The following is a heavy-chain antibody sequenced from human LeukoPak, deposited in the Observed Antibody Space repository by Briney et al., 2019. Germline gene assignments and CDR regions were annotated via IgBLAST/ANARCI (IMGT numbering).Heavy chain of an antibody. D-gene: IGHD6-25*01. V-gene: IGHV3-33*01. J-gene: IGHJ6*04. CDR1: GFTFSSYG. Sequence: PGRSLRLSCAASGFTFSSYGMHWVRQAPGKGLEWVAVIWHDGSNKYYADSVKGRFTISRDNSKNTLYLQMNSLRAEDTAVYSCARDPYSSGRGYYGMDVWGKGTTVTVSS. CDR3: ARDPYSSGRGYYGMDV. CDR2: IWHDGSNK.